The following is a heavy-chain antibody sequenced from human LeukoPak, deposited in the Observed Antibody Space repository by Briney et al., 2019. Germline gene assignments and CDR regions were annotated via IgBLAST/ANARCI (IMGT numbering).Heavy chain of an antibody. Sequence: ASVNVSCKTSGYTFTGYYMHWVRQAPGQGLEWMGWVNPNSGGTNYAQRFQGRVTMTRDTSISTAYMELSRLRSDDSAVYYCARYFYDSSGSSSDAYDIWGQGTMVTVSS. J-gene: IGHJ3*02. CDR2: VNPNSGGT. CDR1: GYTFTGYY. D-gene: IGHD3-22*01. V-gene: IGHV1-2*02. CDR3: ARYFYDSSGSSSDAYDI.